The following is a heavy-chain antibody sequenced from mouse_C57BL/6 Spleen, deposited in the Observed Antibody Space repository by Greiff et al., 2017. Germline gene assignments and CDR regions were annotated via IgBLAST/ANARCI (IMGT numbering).Heavy chain of an antibody. Sequence: EVQLQQSGAELVKPGASVTLSCTASGFNIKDYYMHWVKQRTEQGLEWIGRIDPEDGETKYAPKCQGKATITADTSSNTAYLQLSSLTSEDTAVYYCARTPVVAHYYAMDYWGQGTSVTVSS. D-gene: IGHD1-1*01. CDR2: IDPEDGET. CDR3: ARTPVVAHYYAMDY. J-gene: IGHJ4*01. V-gene: IGHV14-2*01. CDR1: GFNIKDYY.